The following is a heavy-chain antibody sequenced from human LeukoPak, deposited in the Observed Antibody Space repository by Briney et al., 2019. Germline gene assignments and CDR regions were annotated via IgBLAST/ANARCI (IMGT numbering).Heavy chain of an antibody. CDR2: ISSSGSTI. CDR3: ARTPYYYGSGSYDY. Sequence: GGSLRLSCAASGFTFSSYEMNWVRQAPGKGLEWVSYISSSGSTIYYADSVKGRFTISRDNAKNSLYLQMNSLGAEDTAVYYCARTPYYYGSGSYDYWGQGTLVTVSS. CDR1: GFTFSSYE. D-gene: IGHD3-10*01. J-gene: IGHJ4*02. V-gene: IGHV3-48*03.